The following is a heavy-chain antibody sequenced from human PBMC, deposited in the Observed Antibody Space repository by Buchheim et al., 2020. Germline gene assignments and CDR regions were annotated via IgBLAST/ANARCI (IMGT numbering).Heavy chain of an antibody. J-gene: IGHJ4*02. CDR3: SRRLGFDY. V-gene: IGHV3-49*03. CDR2: IRSITYGGTS. Sequence: EVQLVEFGGGLVQPGRSLRLSCVGSGFTFGDFAMSWFRQAPGKGLEWVGLIRSITYGGTSEYAPSVNGRFTISGDDSKGITYLQMNSLKAEDTAVYYCSRRLGFDYWGQGTL. D-gene: IGHD3-9*01. CDR1: GFTFGDFA.